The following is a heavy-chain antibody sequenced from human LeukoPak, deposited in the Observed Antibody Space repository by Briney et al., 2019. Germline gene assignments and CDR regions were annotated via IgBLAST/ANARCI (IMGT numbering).Heavy chain of an antibody. CDR1: GYTFTSYG. V-gene: IGHV1-69*13. Sequence: GASVKVSCKASGYTFTSYGISWVRQAPGQGLEWMGGIIPIFGTANYAQKFQGRVTITADESTSTAYMELSSLRSEDTAVYYCARDLSCTNGVCSPTFDYWGQGTLVTVSS. CDR3: ARDLSCTNGVCSPTFDY. J-gene: IGHJ4*02. CDR2: IIPIFGTA. D-gene: IGHD2-8*01.